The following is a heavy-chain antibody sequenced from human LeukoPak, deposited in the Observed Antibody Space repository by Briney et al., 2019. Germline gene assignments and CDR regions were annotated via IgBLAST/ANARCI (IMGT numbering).Heavy chain of an antibody. CDR1: GYSISSGYY. CDR2: IYHSGST. D-gene: IGHD3-10*01. J-gene: IGHJ5*02. V-gene: IGHV4-38-2*02. Sequence: SETLSLTCTVSGYSISSGYYWGWIRQPPGKGLEWIGSIYHSGSTYYNPSLKSRVTISVDTSKNQFSLKLSSVTAADTAVYYCARAVPVLLWFGELYWFDPWAREPWSPSPQ. CDR3: ARAVPVLLWFGELYWFDP.